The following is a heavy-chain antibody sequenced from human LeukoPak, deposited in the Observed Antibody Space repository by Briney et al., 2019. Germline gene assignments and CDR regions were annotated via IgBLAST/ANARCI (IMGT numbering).Heavy chain of an antibody. D-gene: IGHD3-3*01. CDR3: ARRVRYDFWSGYGHNWFDP. Sequence: SETLSLTCTVSGGSISSYYWSWIRQPPAKGLEWIGYVYYSWSTNYNPSLKSRVTISVDTSKNQFSLKLSSVTAADTAVYYCARRVRYDFWSGYGHNWFDPWGQGTLVTVSS. CDR2: VYYSWST. CDR1: GGSISSYY. V-gene: IGHV4-59*01. J-gene: IGHJ5*02.